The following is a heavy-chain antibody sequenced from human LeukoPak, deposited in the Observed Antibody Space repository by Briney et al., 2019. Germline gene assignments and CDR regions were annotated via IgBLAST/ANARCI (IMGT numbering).Heavy chain of an antibody. Sequence: GGSLRLSCAASGFAFNYYAMSWVRQAPGKGLEWVSSISGSGGSTYYADSVKGRFTISRDSSKNTLYLQMNSLRAEDTAVYYCSKEPSIPAVGTFEYWGQGTLVPVSS. CDR2: ISGSGGST. V-gene: IGHV3-23*01. CDR1: GFAFNYYA. CDR3: SKEPSIPAVGTFEY. J-gene: IGHJ4*02. D-gene: IGHD6-13*01.